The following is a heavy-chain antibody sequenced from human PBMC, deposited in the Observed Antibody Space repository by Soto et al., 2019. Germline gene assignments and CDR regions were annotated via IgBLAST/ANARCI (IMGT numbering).Heavy chain of an antibody. CDR3: VGSPGGLGWFDP. CDR1: TRPIRSHY. V-gene: IGHV4-59*08. Sequence: SDTLPHNYTFSTRPIRSHYLRCFRQPPGKGLEWIGYLYYSGSSTYNPSLRSRVTISVDTPKNQISLKLNSVTAADTAVYFCVGSPGGLGWFDPWGLGILVTVS. D-gene: IGHD6-19*01. J-gene: IGHJ5*02. CDR2: LYYSGSS.